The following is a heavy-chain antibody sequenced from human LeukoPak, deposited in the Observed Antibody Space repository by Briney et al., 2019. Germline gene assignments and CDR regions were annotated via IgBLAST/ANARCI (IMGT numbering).Heavy chain of an antibody. Sequence: ASVKVSCKASGYTFTVYDINWVGQTPGQGLEWMGWMNANSGNAGYAQRFQGRVTFTRDTSRTTAYMELSGLRSEDTAVYYCARGASRSFDYWGQGTLVTVSS. CDR2: MNANSGNA. CDR1: GYTFTVYD. V-gene: IGHV1-8*03. CDR3: ARGASRSFDY. J-gene: IGHJ4*02.